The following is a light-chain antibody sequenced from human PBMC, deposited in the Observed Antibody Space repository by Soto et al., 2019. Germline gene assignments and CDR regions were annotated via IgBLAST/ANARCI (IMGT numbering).Light chain of an antibody. CDR1: QSVRSN. V-gene: IGKV3-15*01. J-gene: IGKJ1*01. Sequence: IVMTQSPVTLSVSPGERATLSCRASQSVRSNLAWYQQKPGQAPSLLIYGAFTRATGIPTRFSGTGSGTDFTLTISSLEPEDFAVYYCQQRDIWRWKLGQGTKVDIK. CDR3: QQRDIWRWK. CDR2: GAF.